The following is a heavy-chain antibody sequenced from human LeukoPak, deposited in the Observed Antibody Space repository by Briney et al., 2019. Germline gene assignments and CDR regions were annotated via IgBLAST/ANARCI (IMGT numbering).Heavy chain of an antibody. D-gene: IGHD3-22*01. CDR1: GFTFSSYW. CDR3: ARDPGYYDSSGYAY. J-gene: IGHJ4*02. V-gene: IGHV3-7*01. CDR2: IKQDGSEK. Sequence: GGSLRLSCAASGFTFSSYWMSWVRQAPGKGLEWVANIKQDGSEKYYVDSVKGRFTISRDNAKNSLYLQMNSLRAEDTAVYYCARDPGYYDSSGYAYWGQGTLVTVSS.